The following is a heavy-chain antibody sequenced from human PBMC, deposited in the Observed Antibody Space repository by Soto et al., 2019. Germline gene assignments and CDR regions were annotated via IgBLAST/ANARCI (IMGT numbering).Heavy chain of an antibody. V-gene: IGHV4-31*03. J-gene: IGHJ5*02. CDR2: IYYSGST. CDR3: AREYYYDSSGYYQGNWFDP. CDR1: GGSISSGGYY. D-gene: IGHD3-22*01. Sequence: SETLSLTCTVSGGSISSGGYYWSWIRQHPGKGLEWIGYIYYSGSTYYNPSLKSRVTISVDTSKTQFSLKLSSVTAADTAVYYCAREYYYDSSGYYQGNWFDPWGQGTLVTVSS.